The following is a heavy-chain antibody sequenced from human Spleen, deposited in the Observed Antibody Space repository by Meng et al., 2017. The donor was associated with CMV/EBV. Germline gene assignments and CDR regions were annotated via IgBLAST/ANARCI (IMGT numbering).Heavy chain of an antibody. CDR3: ARVPGDYSNYYYYYGMDV. D-gene: IGHD4-11*01. Sequence: GGSLRLSCAASGFTFDDCTMHWVRQTPEKSLEWVAFVSRDGASTYYADSVKGRFTVSRDNAKNSLYLQMNSLRAEDTAVYYCARVPGDYSNYYYYYGMDVWGQGTTVTVSS. J-gene: IGHJ6*02. V-gene: IGHV3-43*01. CDR2: VSRDGAST. CDR1: GFTFDDCT.